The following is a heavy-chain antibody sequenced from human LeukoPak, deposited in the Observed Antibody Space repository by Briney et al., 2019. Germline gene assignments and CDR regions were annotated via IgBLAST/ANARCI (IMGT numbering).Heavy chain of an antibody. D-gene: IGHD3-22*01. CDR2: INHSGST. CDR1: GGSFSGYY. CDR3: ATLYYYDDSGPDS. V-gene: IGHV4-34*01. Sequence: NPSETLSLTCAVYGGSFSGYYWSWIRQPPGKGLEWIGEINHSGSTNYNPSLKSRVTISVDTSKNQFSLKLSSVTAADTAVYYCATLYYYDDSGPDSWGQGTLVTVSS. J-gene: IGHJ4*02.